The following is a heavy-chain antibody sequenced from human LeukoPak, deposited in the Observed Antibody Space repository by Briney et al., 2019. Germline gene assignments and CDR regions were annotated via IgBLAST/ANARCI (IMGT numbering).Heavy chain of an antibody. CDR3: ARLYYDNSGYPDY. J-gene: IGHJ4*02. D-gene: IGHD3-22*01. Sequence: PGESLKISCKGSGFSFITYWIGWVRQTPGKGLEWMGIIYPDDSETRYSPSFQGQVTISADKSISTAYVQWSSLKASDTAMYYCARLYYDNSGYPDYLGQGTLVTVSS. V-gene: IGHV5-51*01. CDR2: IYPDDSET. CDR1: GFSFITYW.